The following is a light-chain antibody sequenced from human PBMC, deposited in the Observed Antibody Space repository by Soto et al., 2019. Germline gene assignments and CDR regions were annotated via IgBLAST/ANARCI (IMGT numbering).Light chain of an antibody. V-gene: IGKV1-8*01. J-gene: IGKJ3*01. Sequence: AIRMTQSPSSFSASTGDRVTVTCRASQGISSYLAWYQQKPGKAPKLLIYAASTLQSGVSSRFSCSGSGTDYTLTIISLQSDEFATYSCQQYYSYPHTFGAVTKVDIK. CDR1: QGISSY. CDR2: AAS. CDR3: QQYYSYPHT.